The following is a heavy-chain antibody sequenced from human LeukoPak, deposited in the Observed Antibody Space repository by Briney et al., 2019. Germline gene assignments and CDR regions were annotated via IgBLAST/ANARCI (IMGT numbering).Heavy chain of an antibody. J-gene: IGHJ5*02. D-gene: IGHD3-16*01. CDR2: ISAYNGNT. CDR1: GYTFTSYG. CDR3: ARAMVTFWFDP. V-gene: IGHV1-18*01. Sequence: ASVKVSCKASGYTFTSYGISWVRQAPGQGLEWMGWISAYNGNTNYAQKLQGRVTMTTDTSTSTDYMELRSLRSDDTAVYYCARAMVTFWFDPWGQGTLVTVSS.